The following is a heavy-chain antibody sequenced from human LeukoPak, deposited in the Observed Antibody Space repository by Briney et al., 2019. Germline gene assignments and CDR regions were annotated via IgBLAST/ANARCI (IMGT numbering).Heavy chain of an antibody. J-gene: IGHJ4*02. Sequence: GGSLRLSCAASGFTFSSYGMHWVRQAPGKGLEWVAFIRYDGSNKYYADSVKGRFTISRDNSKNTLYLQMNSLRAEDTAVYYCAKGGGPYYYDSSGYYEKELFDYWGQGTLVTVSS. CDR3: AKGGGPYYYDSSGYYEKELFDY. CDR2: IRYDGSNK. V-gene: IGHV3-30*02. D-gene: IGHD3-22*01. CDR1: GFTFSSYG.